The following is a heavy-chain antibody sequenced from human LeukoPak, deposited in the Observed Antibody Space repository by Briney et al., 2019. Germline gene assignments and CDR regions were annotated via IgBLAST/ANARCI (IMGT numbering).Heavy chain of an antibody. D-gene: IGHD6-13*01. CDR2: ISYDGSNR. J-gene: IGHJ3*02. Sequence: GRSLRLSCAASGFTFSSYAMHSVRQAPGKGLEWVTVISYDGSNRYYADSVTGRFTSSRDNSKNTLSLRMNSLRAEDTAVYYCAKDDAYSSSWYALDIWGQGTMVTVSS. V-gene: IGHV3-30*18. CDR3: AKDDAYSSSWYALDI. CDR1: GFTFSSYA.